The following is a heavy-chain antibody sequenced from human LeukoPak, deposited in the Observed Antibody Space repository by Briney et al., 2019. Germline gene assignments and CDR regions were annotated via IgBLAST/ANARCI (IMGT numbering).Heavy chain of an antibody. D-gene: IGHD3-22*01. Sequence: PSETLSLTCAVYGGSFSGYYWSWIRQPPGKGLEWIGRIYTSGSTNYNPSLKSRVTMSVDTSKNQFSLKLSSVTAADTAVYYCARLAYYYDSSGYFYFDYWGQGTLVTVSS. CDR3: ARLAYYYDSSGYFYFDY. V-gene: IGHV4-59*10. CDR1: GGSFSGYY. J-gene: IGHJ4*02. CDR2: IYTSGST.